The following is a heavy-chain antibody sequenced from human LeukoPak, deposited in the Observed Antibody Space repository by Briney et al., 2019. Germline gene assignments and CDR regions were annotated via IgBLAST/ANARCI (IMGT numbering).Heavy chain of an antibody. V-gene: IGHV1-69*13. D-gene: IGHD3-3*01. CDR2: IIPIFGTA. J-gene: IGHJ4*02. CDR3: ARAKFPGYDPTSSFDY. CDR1: GYTFTSYA. Sequence: SVKVSCKASGYTFTSYAISWVRQAPGQGLEWMGGIIPIFGTANYAQKFQGRVTITADESTSTAYMELSSLRSEDTAVYYCARAKFPGYDPTSSFDYWGQGTLVTVSS.